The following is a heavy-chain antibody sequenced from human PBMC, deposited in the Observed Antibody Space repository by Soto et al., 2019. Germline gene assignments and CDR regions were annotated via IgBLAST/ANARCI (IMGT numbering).Heavy chain of an antibody. CDR3: ARYCSGGSCYLSAFDI. D-gene: IGHD2-15*01. V-gene: IGHV3-7*01. J-gene: IGHJ3*02. Sequence: GGSLRLSCAASGFTFSSYWMSWVRQAPGKGLEWVANIKQDGSEKYYVDSVKGRFTISRDNAKNSLYLQMNSLRAEDTAVYYCARYCSGGSCYLSAFDIWGQGTMVTVSS. CDR2: IKQDGSEK. CDR1: GFTFSSYW.